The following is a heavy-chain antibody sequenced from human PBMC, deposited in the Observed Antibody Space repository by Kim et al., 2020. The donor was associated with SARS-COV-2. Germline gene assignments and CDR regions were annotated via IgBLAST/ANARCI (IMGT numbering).Heavy chain of an antibody. CDR3: VREPNY. CDR2: INSDGSSI. V-gene: IGHV3-11*01. CDR1: GFSFSDYY. J-gene: IGHJ4*02. Sequence: GGSLRLSCAASGFSFSDYYMSWIRQAPGKGLEWVAYINSDGSSIKYADSVNGRFTVSRDNAKKSLSLQMYSLTPEDTAVYYCVREPNYWGQGTLVTVSS.